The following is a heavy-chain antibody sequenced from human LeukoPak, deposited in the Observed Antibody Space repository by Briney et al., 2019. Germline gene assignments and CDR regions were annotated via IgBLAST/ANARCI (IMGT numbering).Heavy chain of an antibody. J-gene: IGHJ5*02. V-gene: IGHV1-18*01. CDR2: ISAYNGNT. Sequence: ASVKVSCKASGYTFTSYGIIWVRQAPGQGLEWMGWISAYNGNTNYAQKLQGRVTMTTDTSTSTAYMELRSLRSDDTAVYYCARGDSGSSLFDNWFDPWGQGTLVTVSS. D-gene: IGHD1-26*01. CDR3: ARGDSGSSLFDNWFDP. CDR1: GYTFTSYG.